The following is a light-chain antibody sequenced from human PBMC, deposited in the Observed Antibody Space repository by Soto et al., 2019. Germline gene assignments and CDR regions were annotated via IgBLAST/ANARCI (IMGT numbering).Light chain of an antibody. CDR1: SSDVGGYDF. Sequence: QSALTQPRSVSGSPGQSVTISCTGTSSDVGGYDFVSWYQQHPGKAPKLMISDVSKRPSGVPDRFSGSKSGNTASLTISGLQAEDEADYYCCSYAGDLALFGGGPKLTVL. CDR3: CSYAGDLAL. J-gene: IGLJ2*01. V-gene: IGLV2-11*01. CDR2: DVS.